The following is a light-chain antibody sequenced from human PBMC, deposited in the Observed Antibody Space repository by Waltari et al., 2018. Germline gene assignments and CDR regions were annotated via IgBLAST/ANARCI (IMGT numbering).Light chain of an antibody. Sequence: QSALTQPASVSGTPGQSITISCTGTSRDVGRYDHVSWYQQHPGSAPKLLIHDVTDRASGVADRFSGSKSGNTASLTISGLQTEDEADYYCTSYTSSTTTPYVFGTGTQVTV. CDR3: TSYTSSTTTPYV. J-gene: IGLJ1*01. CDR1: SRDVGRYDH. CDR2: DVT. V-gene: IGLV2-14*03.